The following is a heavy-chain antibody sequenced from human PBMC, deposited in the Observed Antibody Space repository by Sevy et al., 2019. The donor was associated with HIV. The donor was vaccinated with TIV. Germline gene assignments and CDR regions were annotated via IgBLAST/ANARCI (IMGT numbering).Heavy chain of an antibody. CDR1: GASISRSSYD. CDR3: ARHGGLVDRAFDF. Sequence: SETLSLTCTVSGASISRSSYDWGWIRQPPGKGLEWVGSIFYSGRTQYNPALNSRVTIYAETSKNQFSLTLSSVTVADTAVYYCARHGGLVDRAFDFWGQGALVTVSS. J-gene: IGHJ4*02. D-gene: IGHD3-10*01. CDR2: IFYSGRT. V-gene: IGHV4-39*01.